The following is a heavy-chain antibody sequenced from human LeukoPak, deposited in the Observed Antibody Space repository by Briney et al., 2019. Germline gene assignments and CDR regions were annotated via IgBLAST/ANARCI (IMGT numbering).Heavy chain of an antibody. V-gene: IGHV3-48*01. CDR3: ARDSGIRFLEWLPCRRILPFDY. D-gene: IGHD3-3*01. Sequence: TGGSLRLSCAASGFTFSSYSMNWVRQAPGKGLEWVSYISSSSSTIYYADSVKGRFTISRDNAKNSLYLQMNSLRAEDTAVYYCARDSGIRFLEWLPCRRILPFDYWGQGTLVTVSS. J-gene: IGHJ4*02. CDR1: GFTFSSYS. CDR2: ISSSSSTI.